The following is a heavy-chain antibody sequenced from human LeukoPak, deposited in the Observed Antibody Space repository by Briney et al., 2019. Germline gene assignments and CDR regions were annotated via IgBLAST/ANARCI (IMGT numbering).Heavy chain of an antibody. D-gene: IGHD6-19*01. CDR3: ARAPDSSGWWPYYYYYGMDV. J-gene: IGHJ6*02. V-gene: IGHV3-30*04. Sequence: GGSLRLSCAASGFTFSSYAMHWVRQAPGKGLERVAVISYDGSNKYYADSVKGRFTISRDNSKNTLYLQMNSLRAEDTAVYYCARAPDSSGWWPYYYYYGMDVWGQGTTVTVSS. CDR1: GFTFSSYA. CDR2: ISYDGSNK.